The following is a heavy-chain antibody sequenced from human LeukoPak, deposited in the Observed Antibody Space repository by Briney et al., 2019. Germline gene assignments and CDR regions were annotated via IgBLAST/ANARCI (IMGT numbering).Heavy chain of an antibody. J-gene: IGHJ4*02. CDR3: APDPNKWLRNY. CDR2: ISGSAATT. CDR1: GVTLSSYA. D-gene: IGHD5-12*01. V-gene: IGHV3-23*01. Sequence: GGSLRLSCEASGVTLSSYAMSWVRQAPGKGLEWISTISGSAATTYYADSVKGRFTISRDNSKNTLYLQMNSLRAEDTAVYYCAPDPNKWLRNYWGQGTLVTVSS.